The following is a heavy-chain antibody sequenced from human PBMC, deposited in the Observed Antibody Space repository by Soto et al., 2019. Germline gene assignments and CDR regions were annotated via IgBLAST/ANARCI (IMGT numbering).Heavy chain of an antibody. CDR3: VSQPNRARPFES. V-gene: IGHV3-48*03. CDR2: ISTPGGHV. Sequence: EVRLVESGGDLVKSGGSLRLSCVGSGFLFRNYEMNWVRQAPGKGLEWLAHISTPGGHVRESDSVKGRLTISRDNTKHTLYLQMKSLRTEDTGVYYRVSQPNRARPFESSGQGTLVNVSS. J-gene: IGHJ4*02. CDR1: GFLFRNYE.